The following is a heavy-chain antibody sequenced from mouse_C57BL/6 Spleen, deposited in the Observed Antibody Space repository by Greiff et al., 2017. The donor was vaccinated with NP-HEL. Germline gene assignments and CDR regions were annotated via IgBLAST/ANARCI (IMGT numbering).Heavy chain of an antibody. J-gene: IGHJ2*01. Sequence: EVQLQQSGAELVRPGASVKLSCTASGFNIKDDYMHWVKQRPEQGLEWIGWIDPENGDTEYASKFQGKATITADTSTNKAYLQLSSLTSEDTAVYYCTTTVVATGFDYWGQGTTLTVSS. V-gene: IGHV14-4*01. D-gene: IGHD1-1*01. CDR2: IDPENGDT. CDR1: GFNIKDDY. CDR3: TTTVVATGFDY.